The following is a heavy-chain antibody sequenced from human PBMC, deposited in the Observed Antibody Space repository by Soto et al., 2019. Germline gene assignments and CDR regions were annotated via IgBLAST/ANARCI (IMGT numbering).Heavy chain of an antibody. CDR2: ISGSGGST. CDR1: GFTFSSYA. J-gene: IGHJ4*02. Sequence: PGGSLRLACAASGFTFSSYAMSWVRQAPGKGLEWVSAISGSGGSTYYADSVKGRFTISRDNSKNTLYLQMNSLRAEDTAVYYCANGVVVAANRNFDYWGQGTLVTVSS. V-gene: IGHV3-23*01. CDR3: ANGVVVAANRNFDY. D-gene: IGHD2-15*01.